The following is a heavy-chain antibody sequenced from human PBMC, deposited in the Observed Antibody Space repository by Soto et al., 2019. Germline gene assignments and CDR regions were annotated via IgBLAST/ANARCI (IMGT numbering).Heavy chain of an antibody. D-gene: IGHD3-3*01. V-gene: IGHV3-21*01. J-gene: IGHJ3*02. CDR2: ISSSSSYI. CDR1: GFTFSSYS. CDR3: ARDPMIFGDAFDI. Sequence: PGGSLRLSCAASGFTFSSYSMNWVRQAPGKGLEWVSSISSSSSYIYYADSVKGRFTISRDNAKNSLYLQMNSLRAEDTAVYYCARDPMIFGDAFDIWGQGTMVTVSS.